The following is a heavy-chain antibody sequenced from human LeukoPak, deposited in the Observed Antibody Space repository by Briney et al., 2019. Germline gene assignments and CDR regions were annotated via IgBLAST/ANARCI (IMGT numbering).Heavy chain of an antibody. CDR2: ISSSSSSI. J-gene: IGHJ4*02. CDR3: ARASGDIVETATMGSY. V-gene: IGHV3-21*01. Sequence: GGSLSLSCAASGFTFNSYSMNWVRQAPGKGLEWVSSISSSSSSIYYADSVKGRFTISRDNAKNSLYLQMNSLRAEDTAVYYCARASGDIVETATMGSYWGQGTLVTVSS. D-gene: IGHD5-18*01. CDR1: GFTFNSYS.